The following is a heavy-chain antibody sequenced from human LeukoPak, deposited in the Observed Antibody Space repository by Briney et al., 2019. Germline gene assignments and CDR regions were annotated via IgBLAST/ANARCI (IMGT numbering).Heavy chain of an antibody. J-gene: IGHJ2*01. D-gene: IGHD2-2*01. CDR2: IYYSGST. V-gene: IGHV4-59*01. CDR1: GGSISSYY. CDR3: ARGPPLYCSSTSCYGGPYWYFDL. Sequence: NPSETLSHTCTVSGGSISSYYWSWIRQPPGKGLEWIGYIYYSGSTNYNPSLKSRVTISVDTSKNQFSLKLSSVTAADTAVYYCARGPPLYCSSTSCYGGPYWYFDLWGRGTLVTVSS.